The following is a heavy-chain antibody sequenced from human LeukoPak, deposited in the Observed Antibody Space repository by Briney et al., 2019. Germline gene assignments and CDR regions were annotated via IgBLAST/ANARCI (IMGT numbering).Heavy chain of an antibody. Sequence: GASLRLSCAASGFTFSSYSMNWVRQAPGKGLEWVSYISSSSSTIYYADSVKGRFTISRDNAKNSLYLQMNSLRAEDTAVYYCARIQLVPDYWGQGTLVTVSS. V-gene: IGHV3-48*01. CDR1: GFTFSSYS. D-gene: IGHD5-18*01. CDR3: ARIQLVPDY. CDR2: ISSSSSTI. J-gene: IGHJ4*02.